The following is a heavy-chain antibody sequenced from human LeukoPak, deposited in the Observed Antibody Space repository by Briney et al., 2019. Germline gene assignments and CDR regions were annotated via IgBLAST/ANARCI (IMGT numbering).Heavy chain of an antibody. CDR1: GFTFSSYA. J-gene: IGHJ4*02. CDR2: ISGSGGRT. D-gene: IGHD2-15*01. Sequence: GSLRLSCAASGFTFSSYAMTWVRQAPGKGLEWVSVISGSGGRTYYADSVKGRFTISRDNSKNTPYLQMSSLRAEDTAVYYCAKDRGGGNLDFDYWGQGTLVTVSS. CDR3: AKDRGGGNLDFDY. V-gene: IGHV3-23*01.